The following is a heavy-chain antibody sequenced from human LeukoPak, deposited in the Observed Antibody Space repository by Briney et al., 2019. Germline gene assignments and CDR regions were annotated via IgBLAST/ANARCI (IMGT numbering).Heavy chain of an antibody. Sequence: ASVKVSCKASGYTFASYYMHWVRQAPGQGLECMGIINPSGGSTSYAQNFQGRVTMTRDMSTSTVYMELSSLRSEDTAVYYCARPAPHCSSTSCYAFDYWGQGTLVTVSS. CDR2: INPSGGST. D-gene: IGHD2-2*01. J-gene: IGHJ4*02. CDR1: GYTFASYY. V-gene: IGHV1-46*01. CDR3: ARPAPHCSSTSCYAFDY.